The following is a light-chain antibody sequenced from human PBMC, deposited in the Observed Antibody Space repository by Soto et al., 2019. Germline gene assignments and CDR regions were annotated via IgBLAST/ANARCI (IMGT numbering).Light chain of an antibody. J-gene: IGLJ1*01. V-gene: IGLV2-18*01. CDR2: EVN. CDR3: SLYTTDSTYV. CDR1: SSDVSSYNR. Sequence: QSVLTQPPSVSGSPGQSVTISCAGTSSDVSSYNRVSWYQRPPGTGPKLIIYEVNNRPSGVPDRFSGSKSGNTASLTISGLQAEDDAEYYCSLYTTDSTYVFGTGTKVTVL.